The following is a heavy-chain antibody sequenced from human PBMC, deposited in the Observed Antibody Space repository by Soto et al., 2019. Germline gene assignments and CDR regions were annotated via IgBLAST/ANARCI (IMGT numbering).Heavy chain of an antibody. V-gene: IGHV4-31*03. CDR3: ARDVYDILTPHSDWFDP. D-gene: IGHD3-9*01. CDR2: IYYSGST. CDR1: GGSICSGGYY. Sequence: SETLSLTCTVSGGSICSGGYYWSWIRQHPGKGLEWIGYIYYSGSTYYNPSLKSRVTISVDTSKNQFSLKLSSVTAADTAVYYCARDVYDILTPHSDWFDPWGQGTLVTVSS. J-gene: IGHJ5*02.